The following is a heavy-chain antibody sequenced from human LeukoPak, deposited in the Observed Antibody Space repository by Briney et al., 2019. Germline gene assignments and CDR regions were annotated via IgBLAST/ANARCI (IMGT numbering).Heavy chain of an antibody. CDR3: ARDLPLRTFTVTPSYYYYGMDV. D-gene: IGHD4-11*01. CDR2: ISAYIGNT. CDR1: GYSFTNYG. J-gene: IGHJ6*02. Sequence: ASVKVSCKASGYSFTNYGISWVRQAPGQGLEWMGWISAYIGNTNYAQKLQGRVTMTTDTSTSTAYMELRSLRSDDTAVYYCARDLPLRTFTVTPSYYYYGMDVWGQGTTVTVSS. V-gene: IGHV1-18*01.